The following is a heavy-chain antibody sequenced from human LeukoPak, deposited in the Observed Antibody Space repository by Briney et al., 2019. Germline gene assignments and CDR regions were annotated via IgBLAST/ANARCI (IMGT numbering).Heavy chain of an antibody. CDR3: ARDKSGFDY. J-gene: IGHJ4*02. CDR1: EFSFSSYW. D-gene: IGHD3-3*01. Sequence: GGSLRPSCIAFEFSFSSYWMSWVRQAPGKGLEWVANINHDGSEKYYVDAVEGRFIISRDNAKNTLYLQMNSLRAEDTAVYYCARDKSGFDYWGQGTQVTVSS. V-gene: IGHV3-7*01. CDR2: INHDGSEK.